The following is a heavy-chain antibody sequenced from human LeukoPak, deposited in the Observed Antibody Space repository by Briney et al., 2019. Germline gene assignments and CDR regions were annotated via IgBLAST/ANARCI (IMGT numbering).Heavy chain of an antibody. J-gene: IGHJ4*02. CDR1: GFTFSSNA. CDR2: ISYDGSNK. Sequence: GRSLRLSCAASGFTFSSNAMHWVRQAPGKGLEWVAVISYDGSNKYYADSMKGRLTISRDNSKNTLYLQMNSLRAEDTAVYYCARDVRNGDYFDYWGQGTLVTVSS. D-gene: IGHD2-8*01. V-gene: IGHV3-30-3*01. CDR3: ARDVRNGDYFDY.